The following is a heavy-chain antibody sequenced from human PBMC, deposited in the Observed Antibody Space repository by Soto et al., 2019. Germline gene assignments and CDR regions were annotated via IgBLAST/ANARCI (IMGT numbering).Heavy chain of an antibody. CDR2: ISSYNGNA. J-gene: IGHJ5*01. CDR1: GYTFSSHG. CDR3: AREGSYGWYDC. D-gene: IGHD2-15*01. V-gene: IGHV1-18*01. Sequence: ASVKVSCKASGYTFSSHGIIWVRQAPGQGLEWMGWISSYNGNAKYAQRFQGRVTMTTDTSTSTVYMDLRSLGSDDSAVYYCAREGSYGWYDCWGQGTLVTVSS.